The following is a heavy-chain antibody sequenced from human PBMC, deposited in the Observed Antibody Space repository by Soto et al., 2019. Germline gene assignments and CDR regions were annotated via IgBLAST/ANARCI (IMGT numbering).Heavy chain of an antibody. D-gene: IGHD3-3*01. CDR3: AKLALRFLLCGMDV. CDR1: GFTFSSYA. Sequence: GGPLILSCAASGFTFSSYAMGRVRRAPGKGLEWVSAISGSGGSTYYADSVTGRFTISRDNSKNTLYLQMNSLRAEDTAVYYCAKLALRFLLCGMDVWGQGTTVTVSS. V-gene: IGHV3-23*01. CDR2: ISGSGGST. J-gene: IGHJ6*02.